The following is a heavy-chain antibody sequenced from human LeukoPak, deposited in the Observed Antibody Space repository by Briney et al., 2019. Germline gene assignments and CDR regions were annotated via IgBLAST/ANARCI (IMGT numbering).Heavy chain of an antibody. CDR2: ISADGIDK. V-gene: IGHV3-30*18. CDR1: GFHFSNYG. CDR3: AKDKGREGDY. J-gene: IGHJ4*02. Sequence: PGGSLRLSCAASGFHFSNYGTHWVRQAPGRGLEWVAVISADGIDKYYADSVKGRFTISRDNSKNTLYLQMSSLRAEDTAVYYCAKDKGREGDYWGQGNLVTVSS.